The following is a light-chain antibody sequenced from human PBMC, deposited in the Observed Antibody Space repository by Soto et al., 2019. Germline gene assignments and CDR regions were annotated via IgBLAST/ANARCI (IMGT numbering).Light chain of an antibody. V-gene: IGLV2-14*01. CDR1: SSDVGAYKY. CDR3: SSYTTSITVV. J-gene: IGLJ2*01. CDR2: EVN. Sequence: QSALTQPASVSRSPGQSITISCTGTSSDVGAYKYVSWYQQHPGKAPKVMIYEVNNRPSGVSDRFSGSKSGNTASLTISGLQPEDEADYYCSSYTTSITVVFGGGTKVTVL.